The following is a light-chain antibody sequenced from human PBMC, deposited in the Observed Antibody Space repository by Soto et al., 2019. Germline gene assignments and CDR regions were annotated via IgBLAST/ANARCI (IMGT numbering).Light chain of an antibody. Sequence: QSALTQPASVSGSPGQSITISCTGSRSDVGSYDYVSWYQQYPGKAPKVIIYEVKYRPSGISDRFSASKSGNTASLTISGLQAEDEAEYFCSSYTSTTNIYVFGSWTKLTVL. CDR1: RSDVGSYDY. J-gene: IGLJ1*01. V-gene: IGLV2-14*01. CDR3: SSYTSTTNIYV. CDR2: EVK.